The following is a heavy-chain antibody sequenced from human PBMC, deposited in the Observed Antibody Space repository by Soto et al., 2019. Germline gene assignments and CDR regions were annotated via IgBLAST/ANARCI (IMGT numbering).Heavy chain of an antibody. J-gene: IGHJ4*02. V-gene: IGHV3-30-3*01. D-gene: IGHD2-2*01. CDR1: GFILSSHA. CDR2: TSYDGSNK. CDR3: AREMGYCVSTSCPFDY. Sequence: VQLVESGGGVVQPGKSLRLSCTASGFILSSHAMHWVRQAPGKGLEWVAITSYDGSNKYHADSVKGRFTISRDNSKNTLSLQMNSLRAEDTAVYYCAREMGYCVSTSCPFDYWGQGTLVTVSS.